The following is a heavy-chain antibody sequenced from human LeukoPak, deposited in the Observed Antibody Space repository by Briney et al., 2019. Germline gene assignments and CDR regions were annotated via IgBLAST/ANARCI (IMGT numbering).Heavy chain of an antibody. D-gene: IGHD3-10*01. CDR3: ARVGWGSYYYLDY. CDR2: ISSAGIYT. J-gene: IGHJ4*02. V-gene: IGHV3-11*06. Sequence: GGSLRLSCAASGFTVSSNHNHMSWVRQAPGKGLEWVSYISSAGIYTEYADSVKGRFTISRDNAKNSLYLQMNSLRAEDTAVYYCARVGWGSYYYLDYWGQGTLVTVSS. CDR1: GFTVSSNHNH.